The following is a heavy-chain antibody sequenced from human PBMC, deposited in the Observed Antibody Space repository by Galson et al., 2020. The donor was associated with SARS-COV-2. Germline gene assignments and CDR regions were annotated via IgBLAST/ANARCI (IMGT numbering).Heavy chain of an antibody. CDR1: GYTLTELS. CDR3: ATSYWHDSSLMRAFDI. CDR2: FDPEDGET. Sequence: ASVKVSCKVSGYTLTELSMHWVRQAPGKGLEWMGGFDPEDGETIYAQKFQGRVTMTEDTSTDTAYMELSSLRSEDTAVYYCATSYWHDSSLMRAFDIWGQGTMVTVSS. D-gene: IGHD3-22*01. V-gene: IGHV1-24*01. J-gene: IGHJ3*02.